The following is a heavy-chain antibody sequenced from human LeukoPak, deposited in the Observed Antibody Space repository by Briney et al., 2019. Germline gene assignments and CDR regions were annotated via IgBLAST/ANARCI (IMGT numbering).Heavy chain of an antibody. D-gene: IGHD2-2*01. J-gene: IGHJ4*02. V-gene: IGHV4-59*11. CDR1: GGSISSHY. CDR3: ARGRYQLLGSFDY. Sequence: PSETLSLTCTVSGGSISSHYWSWIRQPPGKGLEWIGYIYYSGSTNYNPSLKSRVTISVDTSKNQFSLKLSSATAADTAVYYCARGRYQLLGSFDYWGQGTLVTVSS. CDR2: IYYSGST.